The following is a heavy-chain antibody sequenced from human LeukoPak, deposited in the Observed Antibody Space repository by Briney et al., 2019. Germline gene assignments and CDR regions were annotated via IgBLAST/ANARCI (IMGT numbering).Heavy chain of an antibody. CDR3: ARIFCSGGSCPSDY. CDR2: IYPGDSDT. J-gene: IGHJ4*02. Sequence: LGESLKISCKGSGYSFTSYWICCVRQMPGKRLGWTGIIYPGDSDTRYSPSFQGQVTISADKSISTAYLQWSSLKASDTAMYYCARIFCSGGSCPSDYWGQGTLVTVSS. CDR1: GYSFTSYW. V-gene: IGHV5-51*01. D-gene: IGHD2-15*01.